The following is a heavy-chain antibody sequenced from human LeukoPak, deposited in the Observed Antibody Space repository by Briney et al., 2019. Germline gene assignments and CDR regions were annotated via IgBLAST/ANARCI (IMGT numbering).Heavy chain of an antibody. CDR1: GGSISSYY. V-gene: IGHV4-4*07. CDR2: IYTSGST. Sequence: SETLSLTCTVSGGSISSYYRSWIRQPAGKGLEWIGRIYTSGSTNYNPSLKSRVTMSVDTSKNQFSLKLSSVTAADTAVYYCARIRYCSSTSCYAGVHWFDPWGQGTLVTVSS. J-gene: IGHJ5*02. D-gene: IGHD2-2*01. CDR3: ARIRYCSSTSCYAGVHWFDP.